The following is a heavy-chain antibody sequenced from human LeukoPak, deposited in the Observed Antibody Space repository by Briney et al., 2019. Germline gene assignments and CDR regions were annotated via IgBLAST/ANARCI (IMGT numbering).Heavy chain of an antibody. CDR2: IHPDGEEK. D-gene: IGHD3/OR15-3a*01. Sequence: GGSLRLSCAVSGFTFRKYWMSWVRQAPGKGLEWVANIHPDGEEKYNVDLVEGRFTIFRDNAKNLLYLQMDSLRVEDTAVYYCARGDDFSGDYWGQGTLVTVSS. J-gene: IGHJ4*02. CDR1: GFTFRKYW. CDR3: ARGDDFSGDY. V-gene: IGHV3-7*04.